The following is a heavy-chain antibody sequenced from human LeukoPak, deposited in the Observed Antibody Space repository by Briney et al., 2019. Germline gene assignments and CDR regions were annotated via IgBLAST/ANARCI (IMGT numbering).Heavy chain of an antibody. Sequence: GESLKISCKGSGYSFTNYWIAWVRQMPGKGMECMGIIYPGDYDPRSSPSFQGQVTISDDKSISTAYLQWHRPNDPDTAIYYCARSIAAPGYNRFDPWGQGTLVTVSS. CDR1: GYSFTNYW. CDR2: IYPGDYDP. CDR3: ARSIAAPGYNRFDP. J-gene: IGHJ5*02. V-gene: IGHV5-51*01. D-gene: IGHD6-13*01.